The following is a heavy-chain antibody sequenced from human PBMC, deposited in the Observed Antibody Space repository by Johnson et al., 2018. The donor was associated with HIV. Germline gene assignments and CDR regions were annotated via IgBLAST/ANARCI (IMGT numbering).Heavy chain of an antibody. Sequence: QVQLVESGGGLVQPGRSLRLSCAASGFTFSSFALHWVRQAPGKGLEWVALISYDGSNKYYADSVQGRFTISRDNSKNTLYLQMNSLRAEDTAVYYCARDRAAAGTDALDIWGQGTMVTVSS. J-gene: IGHJ3*02. CDR2: ISYDGSNK. CDR3: ARDRAAAGTDALDI. CDR1: GFTFSSFA. D-gene: IGHD6-13*01. V-gene: IGHV3-30*04.